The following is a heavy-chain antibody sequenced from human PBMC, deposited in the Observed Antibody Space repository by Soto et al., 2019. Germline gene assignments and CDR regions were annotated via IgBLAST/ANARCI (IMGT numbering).Heavy chain of an antibody. Sequence: QPGGSLRLSCAASGFTFSSYAMSWVRQAPGKGLEWVSAISGSGGSTYYADSVKGRFTISRDNSKNTLYLQMNSLRAEDTAVYYCAKLPTGDSSGCYYFDYWGQGTLVTVSS. J-gene: IGHJ4*02. CDR2: ISGSGGST. CDR3: AKLPTGDSSGCYYFDY. D-gene: IGHD3-22*01. CDR1: GFTFSSYA. V-gene: IGHV3-23*01.